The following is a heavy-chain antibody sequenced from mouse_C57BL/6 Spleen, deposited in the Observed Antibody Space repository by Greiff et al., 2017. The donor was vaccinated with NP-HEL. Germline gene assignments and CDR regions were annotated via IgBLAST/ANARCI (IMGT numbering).Heavy chain of an antibody. CDR2: IWSGGST. Sequence: QVQLQQSGPGLVQPSQSLSITCTVSGFSLTSYGVHWVRQSPGKGLEWLGVIWSGGSTDYNAAFISRLSISKDNSKSQVFFKMNSLQADDTAIYYCARRADDGYYLAYWGQGTLVTVSA. J-gene: IGHJ3*01. V-gene: IGHV2-2*01. CDR3: ARRADDGYYLAY. CDR1: GFSLTSYG. D-gene: IGHD2-3*01.